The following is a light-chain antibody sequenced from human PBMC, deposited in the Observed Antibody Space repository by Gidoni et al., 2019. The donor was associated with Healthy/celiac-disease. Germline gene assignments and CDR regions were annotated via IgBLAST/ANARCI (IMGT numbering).Light chain of an antibody. Sequence: EIVLTQSPATLSLSPGERATLSCSASQRVSSALAWYQQNPGQPPRLLIYDASNRATGIPARFSGSGSGTDFTPTISSLEPEDFAVYYCQQRSNWPPAFGGGTKVEIK. CDR2: DAS. J-gene: IGKJ4*01. V-gene: IGKV3-11*01. CDR1: QRVSSA. CDR3: QQRSNWPPA.